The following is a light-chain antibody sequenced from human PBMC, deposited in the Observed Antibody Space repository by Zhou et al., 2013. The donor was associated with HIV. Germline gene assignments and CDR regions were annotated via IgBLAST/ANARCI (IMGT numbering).Light chain of an antibody. CDR1: SSDVGSYNL. Sequence: QSALTQPASVSGSPGQSITISCTGTSSDVGSYNLVSWYQQHPGKAPKLMIYEVSKGPSGVSNRFSGSKSGNTASLTISGLQAEDEADYYCSSYTNIDTVIFGGGTSLTVL. V-gene: IGLV2-14*02. J-gene: IGLJ2*01. CDR2: EVS. CDR3: SSYTNIDTVI.